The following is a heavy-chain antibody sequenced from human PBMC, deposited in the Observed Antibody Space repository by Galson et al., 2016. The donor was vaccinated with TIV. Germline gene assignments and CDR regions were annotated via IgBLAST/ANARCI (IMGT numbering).Heavy chain of an antibody. J-gene: IGHJ6*01. D-gene: IGHD3-22*01. CDR2: ISYDGTNK. V-gene: IGHV3-30*04. CDR3: ARDLSRSVALYDSSVYGMAV. Sequence: SLRLSCAASGFTFSSYAMNWVRQAPGKGLEWVAVISYDGTNKYYADSVKGRITISRDNSKNTLFLQMNSLRAEDTAVYYCARDLSRSVALYDSSVYGMAVWGQGTTVTVSS. CDR1: GFTFSSYA.